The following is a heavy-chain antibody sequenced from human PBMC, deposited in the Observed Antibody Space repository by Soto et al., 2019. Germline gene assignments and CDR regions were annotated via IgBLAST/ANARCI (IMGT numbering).Heavy chain of an antibody. V-gene: IGHV3-74*01. CDR3: ARAGAYYYDSSGYS. J-gene: IGHJ5*02. Sequence: EVQLVESGGGLVQPGGSLRLSCAASVFTFSSYWMHWVRQAPGQGLVRVSRINSDGSSTSYADSVKGRFTISRDNAKNTLYLQMNSLRAEDTAVYYCARAGAYYYDSSGYSWGQGTLVTVSS. D-gene: IGHD3-22*01. CDR2: INSDGSST. CDR1: VFTFSSYW.